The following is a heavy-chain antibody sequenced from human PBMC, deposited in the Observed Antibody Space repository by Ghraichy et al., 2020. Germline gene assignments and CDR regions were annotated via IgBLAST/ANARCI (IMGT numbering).Heavy chain of an antibody. D-gene: IGHD4-11*01. J-gene: IGHJ6*02. V-gene: IGHV1-2*04. CDR1: GDSFTGHY. CDR3: ARSLATVTNYNYHSMDV. CDR2: INPNSGGT. Sequence: ASVKVSCKASGDSFTGHYIHWVRQAPGQGLEWIGWINPNSGGTKYAQKFRGWVTMTRDTSISTAYIELSRLMADDTATHYCARSLATVTNYNYHSMDVWGQGTTVTVSS.